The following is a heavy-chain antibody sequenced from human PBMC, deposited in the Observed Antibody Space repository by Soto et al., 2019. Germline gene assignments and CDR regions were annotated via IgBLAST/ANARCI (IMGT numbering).Heavy chain of an antibody. CDR3: ARGSVTTGSDY. V-gene: IGHV4-31*03. J-gene: IGHJ4*02. CDR2: IYYSGST. Sequence: SETLSLTCTVSGGSISTGGYYWSWIRQHPGKGLECIGYIYYSGSTYYNPSLKSRVTISVDTSKNQFSLRLSSVTASDTAMYYCARGSVTTGSDYWGQGTLVTVSS. CDR1: GGSISTGGYY. D-gene: IGHD1-1*01.